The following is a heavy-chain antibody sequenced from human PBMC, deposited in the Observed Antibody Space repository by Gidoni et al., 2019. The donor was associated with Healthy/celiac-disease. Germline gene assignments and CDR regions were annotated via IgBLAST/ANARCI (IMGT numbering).Heavy chain of an antibody. Sequence: EVQLVESGGGLLKPGGALRLSCAASGFTFSNAWMSWVRQAPGKGLEWVGSIKSKTDGGTTDYAAPVKGRFTISRDDSKNTLYLQMNSLKTEDTAVYYCTPSRLGYWGQGTLVTVSS. CDR2: IKSKTDGGTT. CDR1: GFTFSNAW. J-gene: IGHJ4*02. CDR3: TPSRLGY. D-gene: IGHD6-19*01. V-gene: IGHV3-15*01.